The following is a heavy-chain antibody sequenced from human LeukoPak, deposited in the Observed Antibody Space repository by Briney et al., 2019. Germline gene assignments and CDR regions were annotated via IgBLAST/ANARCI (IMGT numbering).Heavy chain of an antibody. Sequence: GRSLRLSCAASGFTFSSYAMHWVRQAPGKGLEWVAVISYDGSNKYYADSVKGRFTISRDNSKNTLYLQMNSLRAEDTAVYYCARGVTGIAAAGTRFDPWGQGTLVTVSS. CDR3: ARGVTGIAAAGTRFDP. CDR2: ISYDGSNK. D-gene: IGHD6-13*01. J-gene: IGHJ5*02. V-gene: IGHV3-30*04. CDR1: GFTFSSYA.